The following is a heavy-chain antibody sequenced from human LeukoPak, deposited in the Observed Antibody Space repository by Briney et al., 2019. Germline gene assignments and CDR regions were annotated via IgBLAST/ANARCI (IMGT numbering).Heavy chain of an antibody. CDR1: GGSFSGYY. J-gene: IGHJ4*02. CDR3: ARGNGDCSSTSCYVVYFDY. CDR2: INHSGST. D-gene: IGHD2-2*01. Sequence: PSETLSPTCAVYGGSFSGYYWSWIRQPPGKGLEWIGEINHSGSTNYNPSLKSRVTISVDTSKNQFSLKLSSVTAADTAVYYCARGNGDCSSTSCYVVYFDYWGQGTLVTVSS. V-gene: IGHV4-34*01.